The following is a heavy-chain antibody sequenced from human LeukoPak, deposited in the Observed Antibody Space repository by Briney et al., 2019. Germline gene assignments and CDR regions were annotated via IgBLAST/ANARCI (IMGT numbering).Heavy chain of an antibody. J-gene: IGHJ4*02. CDR3: ARREWKDYYDSSGYSDGGFDY. Sequence: SETLSLTCAVYGGSFSGYYWSWIRQPPGKGLEWIGEINHSGSTNYNPSLKSRVTISVDTSKNQFSLKLSSVTAADTAVYYCARREWKDYYDSSGYSDGGFDYWGQGTLVTVSS. V-gene: IGHV4-34*01. CDR2: INHSGST. CDR1: GGSFSGYY. D-gene: IGHD3-22*01.